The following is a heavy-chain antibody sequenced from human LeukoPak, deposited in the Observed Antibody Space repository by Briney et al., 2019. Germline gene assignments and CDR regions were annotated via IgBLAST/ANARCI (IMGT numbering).Heavy chain of an antibody. CDR1: GFTFSSYG. CDR3: ARVRLVTGPQDY. V-gene: IGHV3-23*01. Sequence: PGGSLRLSCAASGFTFSSYGMSWVRQAPGKGLEWVSAISGSGGSTYYADSVKGRFTISRDNAKNSLYLQMNSLRAEDTAVYYCARVRLVTGPQDYWGQGTLVTVSS. D-gene: IGHD2-21*02. J-gene: IGHJ4*02. CDR2: ISGSGGST.